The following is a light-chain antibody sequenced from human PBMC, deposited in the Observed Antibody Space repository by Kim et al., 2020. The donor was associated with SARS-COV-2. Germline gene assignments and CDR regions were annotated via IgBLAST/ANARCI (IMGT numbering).Light chain of an antibody. V-gene: IGLV3-19*01. CDR3: NSRDSSGTV. Sequence: SSELTQDPAVSVALGQTVRITCQGDSLRSYYASWYQQKPGQAPVLVIYGKNNRPSGIPDRFSGSSSGNTASLTITWAQAEDEADYYCNSRDSSGTVFGGGTQLTVL. CDR2: GKN. J-gene: IGLJ2*01. CDR1: SLRSYY.